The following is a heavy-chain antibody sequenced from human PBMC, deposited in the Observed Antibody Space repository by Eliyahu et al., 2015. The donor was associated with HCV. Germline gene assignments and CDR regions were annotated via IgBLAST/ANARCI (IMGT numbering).Heavy chain of an antibody. V-gene: IGHV3-48*03. CDR1: GXTFSSFE. D-gene: IGHD3-9*01. J-gene: IGHJ4*02. CDR3: ARATGYYGYFDY. CDR2: ISSSGSVI. Sequence: EVQLVESGGGLVQPGGSLXLXCAAXGXTFSSFEMNWVRQGPGKGLGWVSYISSSGSVIHYADSVKGRFTISRDNAKNSLFLQMNSLRADDTAIYYCARATGYYGYFDYWGQGTLVTVSS.